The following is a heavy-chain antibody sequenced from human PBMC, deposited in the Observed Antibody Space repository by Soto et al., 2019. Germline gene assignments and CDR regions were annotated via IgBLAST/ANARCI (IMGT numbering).Heavy chain of an antibody. CDR3: ARDTNGLHY. J-gene: IGHJ4*02. Sequence: EVQLVESVGGLVQPGGSLRLSCAASGLIFSNYKMHWVRQAPGKGLVWVSRINTDGSITDYADSVKGRFTVSRDNAKNTMYLQMNSLTADDTAVYYCARDTNGLHYWGQGTLVTVSS. V-gene: IGHV3-74*01. D-gene: IGHD2-8*01. CDR1: GLIFSNYK. CDR2: INTDGSIT.